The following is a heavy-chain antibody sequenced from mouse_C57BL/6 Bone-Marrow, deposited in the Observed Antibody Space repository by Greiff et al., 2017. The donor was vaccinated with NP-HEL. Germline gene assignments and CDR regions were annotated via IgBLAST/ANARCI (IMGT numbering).Heavy chain of an antibody. V-gene: IGHV1-80*01. D-gene: IGHD1-1*01. CDR1: GYAFSSYW. J-gene: IGHJ2*01. Sequence: QVQLQQSGAELVKPGASVKISCKASGYAFSSYWMNWVKQRPGKGLEWIGQIYPGDGDTNYTGKFKGKDTLTADKSSSTAYMQLSSLTSEDSAVYFCARYYGSSYYFDYWGQGTTLTVSS. CDR3: ARYYGSSYYFDY. CDR2: IYPGDGDT.